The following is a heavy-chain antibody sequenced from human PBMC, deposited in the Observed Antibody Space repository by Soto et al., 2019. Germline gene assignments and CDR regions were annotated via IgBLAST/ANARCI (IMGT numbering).Heavy chain of an antibody. CDR2: IYYSGST. D-gene: IGHD3-22*01. V-gene: IGHV4-30-4*01. Sequence: SETLSLTCTVSCGSISSGDYYWSWIRQPPGKGLEWIGYIYYSGSTYYNPSLKSRVTISVDTSKNQFSLKLSSVTAADTAVYYCARWYYYDSMDAFDIWGQGTMVTVSS. CDR3: ARWYYYDSMDAFDI. J-gene: IGHJ3*02. CDR1: CGSISSGDYY.